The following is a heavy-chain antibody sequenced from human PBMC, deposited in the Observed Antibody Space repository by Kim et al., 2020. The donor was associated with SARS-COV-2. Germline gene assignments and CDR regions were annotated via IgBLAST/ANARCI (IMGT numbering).Heavy chain of an antibody. Sequence: GGSLRLSCAASEFTFSSYAMHWVRQAPGKGLEWVAIIWSDGSYKYYADSVKGRFTISRDNSKNTLYLQMNSLRAEDTAMYYCARDDRSSSGFIEYWGQGSIVIVSS. CDR1: EFTFSSYA. V-gene: IGHV3-33*01. CDR2: IWSDGSYK. J-gene: IGHJ4*02. D-gene: IGHD3-10*01. CDR3: ARDDRSSSGFIEY.